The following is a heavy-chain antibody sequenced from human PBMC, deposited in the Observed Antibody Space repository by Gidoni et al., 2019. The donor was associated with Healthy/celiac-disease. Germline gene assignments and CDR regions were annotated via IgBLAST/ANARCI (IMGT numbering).Heavy chain of an antibody. CDR3: ARGPSDYYGSGTDYYGMDV. Sequence: QVQLVESGGGVVQPGRSLRLSCAASGFTFSSSGLHWVRQAPGKGLEWVAVIWYDGSNKYYADSVKGRFTISRDNSKNTLYLQMNSLRAEDTAVYYCARGPSDYYGSGTDYYGMDVWGQGTTVTVSS. J-gene: IGHJ6*02. CDR1: GFTFSSSG. V-gene: IGHV3-33*01. CDR2: IWYDGSNK. D-gene: IGHD3-10*01.